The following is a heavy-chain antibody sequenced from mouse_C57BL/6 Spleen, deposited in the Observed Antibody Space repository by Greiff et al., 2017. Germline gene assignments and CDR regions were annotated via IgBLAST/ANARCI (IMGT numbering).Heavy chain of an antibody. CDR1: GYTFTDYE. D-gene: IGHD1-1*01. CDR2: IDPETGGT. Sequence: QVQLQQSGAELVRPGASVTLSCKASGYTFTDYEMHWVKQTPVHGLEWIGAIDPETGGTAYNQKFKGKAILTADKSSSTAYMALRSLTSEDSAVYYWSRRLITTVVANYAMEYWGQGTSVT. J-gene: IGHJ4*01. V-gene: IGHV1-15*01. CDR3: SRRLITTVVANYAMEY.